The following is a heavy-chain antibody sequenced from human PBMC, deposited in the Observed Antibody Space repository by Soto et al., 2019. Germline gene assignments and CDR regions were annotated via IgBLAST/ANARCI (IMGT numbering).Heavy chain of an antibody. CDR1: GYTFTSYG. V-gene: IGHV1-18*04. CDR3: ARTGVGDFWSGYYSAEYFQH. J-gene: IGHJ1*01. CDR2: LSAYNGNT. Sequence: QVQLVQSGAEVKKPGALVKVSCKASGYTFTSYGISWVRQAPGQGLEWMGWLSAYNGNTKYAQKLQGRVTMTTDTSTSTAYMELRSLRSDYTAVYYCARTGVGDFWSGYYSAEYFQHWGQGTLVTVSS. D-gene: IGHD3-3*01.